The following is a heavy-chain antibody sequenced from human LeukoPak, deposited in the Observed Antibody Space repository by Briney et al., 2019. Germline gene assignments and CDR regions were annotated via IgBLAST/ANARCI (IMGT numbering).Heavy chain of an antibody. V-gene: IGHV4-38-2*02. Sequence: PSETLSLTCTVSGYSISSGYYWGWIRQPPGKGLEWIGSIYHSGSTNYNPSLKSRVTISVDTSKNQFSLKLSSVTAADTAVYYCARDPDCSSTSCYPIPYYYMDVWGKGTTVTVSS. CDR1: GYSISSGYY. D-gene: IGHD2-2*01. CDR3: ARDPDCSSTSCYPIPYYYMDV. J-gene: IGHJ6*03. CDR2: IYHSGST.